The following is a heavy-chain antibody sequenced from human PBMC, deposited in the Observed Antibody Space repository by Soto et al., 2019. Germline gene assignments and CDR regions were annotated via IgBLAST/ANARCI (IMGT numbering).Heavy chain of an antibody. CDR2: IYWNDDK. CDR1: GFSLSTSGVG. Sequence: QITLKESGPTLVKPTQTLTLTFTFSGFSLSTSGVGVGWIRQPPGNALEWLALIYWNDDKRYSPSLKRRLTITKDTSKNQVVLTMTNMDPVDTATYYCAHRRTYGGDYYFDYWGQGTLVTVSS. J-gene: IGHJ4*02. CDR3: AHRRTYGGDYYFDY. V-gene: IGHV2-5*01. D-gene: IGHD2-21*02.